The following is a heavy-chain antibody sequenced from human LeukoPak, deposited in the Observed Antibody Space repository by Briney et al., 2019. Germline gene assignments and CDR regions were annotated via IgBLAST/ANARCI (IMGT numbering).Heavy chain of an antibody. CDR2: VREDGAEK. CDR3: ASLAGGYFFDH. D-gene: IGHD1-26*01. V-gene: IGHV3-7*01. CDR1: GFISNKYC. J-gene: IGHJ4*02. Sequence: GGSLRLSCTASGFISNKYCMGCVRQAPGEGLEWVSTVREDGAEKYYVDSAKGQITICRDNAKNSLYLQINSRPVENTALIYCASLAGGYFFDHWGQGTLVTVSS.